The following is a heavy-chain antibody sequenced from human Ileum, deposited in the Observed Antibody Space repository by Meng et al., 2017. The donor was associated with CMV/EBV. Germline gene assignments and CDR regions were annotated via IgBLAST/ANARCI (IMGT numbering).Heavy chain of an antibody. CDR2: IYSGGST. CDR3: ASSLVHDYSNYEGYYSYGMDV. D-gene: IGHD4-11*01. CDR1: GFTVSSNY. Sequence: GESLKISCAASGFTVSSNYMSWVRQAPGKGLEWVSVIYSGGSTYYAEPVKGRFTISRDNSKNTLYLQMNSLRAEDTAVYYCASSLVHDYSNYEGYYSYGMDVWGQGTTVTVSS. V-gene: IGHV3-66*02. J-gene: IGHJ6*02.